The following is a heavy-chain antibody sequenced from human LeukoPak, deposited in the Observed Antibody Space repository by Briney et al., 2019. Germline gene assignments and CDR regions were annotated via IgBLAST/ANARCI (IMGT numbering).Heavy chain of an antibody. D-gene: IGHD6-13*01. Sequence: PSETLSLTCTVSGGSISSSTYYWGWIRQPPGKGLEWIGGLYNSASTHYNPSLKSRVTMAVDTSKNQFSLKLRSVTAADTAIYYCARNKTITAAGTFDYWGQGTLVTVSS. CDR2: LYNSAST. V-gene: IGHV4-39*01. CDR3: ARNKTITAAGTFDY. CDR1: GGSISSSTYY. J-gene: IGHJ4*02.